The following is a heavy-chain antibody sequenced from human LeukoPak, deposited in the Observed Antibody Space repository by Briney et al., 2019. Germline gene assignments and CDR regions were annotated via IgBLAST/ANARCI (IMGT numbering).Heavy chain of an antibody. CDR1: GFTFDDYG. Sequence: GGSLRLSCAASGFTFDDYGMSWVRQAPGKGLEWVSGINWNGGSTGYADSVKGRFTISRDNAKNSLYLQMNSLRAEDTAVYYCARVAVTTRGYYYYYYYMDVWGKGTTVTVSS. CDR3: ARVAVTTRGYYYYYYYMDV. D-gene: IGHD4-17*01. J-gene: IGHJ6*03. CDR2: INWNGGST. V-gene: IGHV3-20*04.